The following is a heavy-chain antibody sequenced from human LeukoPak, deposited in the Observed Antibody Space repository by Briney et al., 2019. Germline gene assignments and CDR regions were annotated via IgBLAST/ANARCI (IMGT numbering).Heavy chain of an antibody. CDR2: INPSGGST. J-gene: IGHJ4*02. V-gene: IGHV1-46*01. D-gene: IGHD3-3*01. CDR3: ATVGGRYYDFWSGYY. CDR1: GYTFTSYY. Sequence: ASVKVSCKASGYTFTSYYMHWVRQAPGQGLEWMGIINPSGGSTSYAQKFQGRVTMTRDTSTSTVYMELSSLRSGDTAVYYCATVGGRYYDFWSGYYWGQGTLVTVSS.